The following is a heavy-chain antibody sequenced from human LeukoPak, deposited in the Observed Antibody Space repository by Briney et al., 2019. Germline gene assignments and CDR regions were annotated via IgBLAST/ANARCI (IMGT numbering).Heavy chain of an antibody. CDR1: GDSISSYY. Sequence: SETLSLTCTVSGDSISSYYWSWIRQPPGKGLEWIGEINHSGSTNYNPSLKSRVTISVDTSKNQFSLKLSSVTAADTAVYYCARGSRGAARAGRFRYWGQGTLVTVSS. V-gene: IGHV4-34*01. CDR3: ARGSRGAARAGRFRY. CDR2: INHSGST. D-gene: IGHD6-6*01. J-gene: IGHJ4*02.